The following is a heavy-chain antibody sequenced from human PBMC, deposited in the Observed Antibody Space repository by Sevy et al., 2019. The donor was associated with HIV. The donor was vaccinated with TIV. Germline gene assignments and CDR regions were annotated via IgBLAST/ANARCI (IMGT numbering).Heavy chain of an antibody. Sequence: GGSLRLSCAASGFTFNSYAISWVRQAPGKGLEWVSSISGGGGSTYYVDSVKGRFTISRDNSKNVLSLQMDSLRGEDTALYYCAKDRRRVGGPGSSHYAMDVWGQGTMVTVSS. D-gene: IGHD2-2*01. CDR3: AKDRRRVGGPGSSHYAMDV. CDR2: ISGGGGST. V-gene: IGHV3-23*01. J-gene: IGHJ6*02. CDR1: GFTFNSYA.